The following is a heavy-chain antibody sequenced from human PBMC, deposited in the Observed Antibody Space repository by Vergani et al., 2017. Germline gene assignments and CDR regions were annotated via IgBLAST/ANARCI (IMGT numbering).Heavy chain of an antibody. D-gene: IGHD3-10*01. CDR3: ARDAKYIYGSGSSAGGDAFDI. CDR1: GFTFSSYS. J-gene: IGHJ3*02. Sequence: EVQLVESGGGLVQPGGSLRLSCAASGFTFSSYSMNWVRQAPGKGLEWVSYISSSSSTIYYADSVKGRFTISRDNAKNSLYLQMNSLRAEDTAVYYCARDAKYIYGSGSSAGGDAFDIWGQGTMVTVSS. CDR2: ISSSSSTI. V-gene: IGHV3-48*01.